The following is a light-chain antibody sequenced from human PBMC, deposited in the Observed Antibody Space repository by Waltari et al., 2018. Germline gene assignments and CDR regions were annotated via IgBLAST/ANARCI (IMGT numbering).Light chain of an antibody. CDR1: SSNIGNNY. CDR2: DNN. J-gene: IGLJ2*01. V-gene: IGLV1-51*01. Sequence: QSVLTQPPSVSAAPGQKVTISCFGSSSNIGNNYVSWYQQLPGTAPKLLIYDNNRRPSGIPDRFSGSKSGTSATLGITGLQTGDEADYYCGTWDNSLSGGVFGGGTKLTVL. CDR3: GTWDNSLSGGV.